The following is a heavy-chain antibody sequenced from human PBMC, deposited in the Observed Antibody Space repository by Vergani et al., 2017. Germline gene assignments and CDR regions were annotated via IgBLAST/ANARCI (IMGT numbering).Heavy chain of an antibody. J-gene: IGHJ4*02. V-gene: IGHV3-30*02. CDR1: GFTLSNYD. CDR2: IQFDGSNQ. D-gene: IGHD3-16*01. CDR3: AKHFRGWGIDY. Sequence: QVQLVESGGGVVQRGGSLRLSCATSGFTLSNYDMTWIRQGPGKGLEFVAFIQFDGSNQYYADSVKGRFTLSRDFSKNTLYLQMNSLRTDDTATYYCAKHFRGWGIDYWGQGTQVIVSS.